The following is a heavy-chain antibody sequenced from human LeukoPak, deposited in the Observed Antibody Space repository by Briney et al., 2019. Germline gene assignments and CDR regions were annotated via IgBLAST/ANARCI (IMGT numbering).Heavy chain of an antibody. CDR2: IRSKRYGGSS. D-gene: IGHD3-22*01. CDR1: GVTFGDYA. J-gene: IGHJ3*02. V-gene: IGHV3-49*04. Sequence: PGGSLRLSCTTSGVTFGDYAMSWVRQAPGKGLEWVGFIRSKRYGGSSAYAASVEGRFTITRDDSKSTTYLEMDSLKTEDTAVYYCTRSYYDSSSDAFDIWGQGTMVTVSS. CDR3: TRSYYDSSSDAFDI.